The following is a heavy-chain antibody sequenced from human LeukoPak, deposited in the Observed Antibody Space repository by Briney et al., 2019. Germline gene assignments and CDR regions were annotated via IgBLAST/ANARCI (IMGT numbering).Heavy chain of an antibody. V-gene: IGHV1-2*02. J-gene: IGHJ4*02. CDR2: IIPNSGGT. D-gene: IGHD6-19*01. CDR3: ARDSRPTVLRAVAGPDY. Sequence: ASVKVSCKASGYTFTGYYIHWVRQAPGQGLEWMGWIIPNSGGTSYAQKFQGRVTMTRDTSISTAYMELSRLRSDDTAVYYCARDSRPTVLRAVAGPDYWGQGTLVTVSS. CDR1: GYTFTGYY.